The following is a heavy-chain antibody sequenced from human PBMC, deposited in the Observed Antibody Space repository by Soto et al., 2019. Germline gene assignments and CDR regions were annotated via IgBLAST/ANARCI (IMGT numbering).Heavy chain of an antibody. CDR3: ATRITVFGLLIPPFDP. CDR1: GGSISSNY. Sequence: PSETLSLTCTVSGGSISSNYWNWIRQPPGKGLEWIGEINHTGGTHYNPPLKSRVTMSVDTSKNQFSLRLSSVTAADTAIYYRATRITVFGLLIPPFDPWGQGTQVTVSS. D-gene: IGHD3-3*01. J-gene: IGHJ5*02. V-gene: IGHV4-34*01. CDR2: INHTGGT.